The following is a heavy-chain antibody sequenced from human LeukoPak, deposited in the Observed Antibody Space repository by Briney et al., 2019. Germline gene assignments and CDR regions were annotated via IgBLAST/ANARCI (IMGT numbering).Heavy chain of an antibody. J-gene: IGHJ5*02. CDR2: FDPEDGET. CDR1: GYTLTELS. Sequence: ASVKVSCKVSGYTLTELSMHWVRQAPGKGLEWMGGFDPEDGETIYAQKFQGRVTMTTDTSTSTAYMELRSLRSDDTAVYYCARAPIAASWFDPWGQGTLVTVSS. CDR3: ARAPIAASWFDP. V-gene: IGHV1-24*01. D-gene: IGHD6-13*01.